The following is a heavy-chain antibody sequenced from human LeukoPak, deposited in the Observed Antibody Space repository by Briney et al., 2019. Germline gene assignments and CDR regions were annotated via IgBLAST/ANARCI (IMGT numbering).Heavy chain of an antibody. CDR2: TNHSGST. D-gene: IGHD2-15*01. J-gene: IGHJ4*02. V-gene: IGHV4-34*01. CDR1: GGSFSGYY. Sequence: SETLSLTCAVYGGSFSGYYWSWIRQPPGKGLEWIGETNHSGSTNYNPSLKSRVTTSVDTSKNQFSLKVRSVTAADTAVYYCAGRDDSNKYFDYWGQGTLVTVSS. CDR3: AGRDDSNKYFDY.